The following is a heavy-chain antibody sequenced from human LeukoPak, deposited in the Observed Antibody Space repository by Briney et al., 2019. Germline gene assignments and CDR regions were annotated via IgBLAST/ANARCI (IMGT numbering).Heavy chain of an antibody. J-gene: IGHJ3*02. Sequence: GGSLRLSCAASGFTVSSNYMSWVRQAPGKGLEWVSVIYSGGSTYYAGSVKGRFTISRDNSKNTLYLQMNSLRAEDTAVYYCARSIVVPAAILGNAFDIWGQGTMVTVSS. D-gene: IGHD2-2*02. CDR3: ARSIVVPAAILGNAFDI. CDR2: IYSGGST. V-gene: IGHV3-66*02. CDR1: GFTVSSNY.